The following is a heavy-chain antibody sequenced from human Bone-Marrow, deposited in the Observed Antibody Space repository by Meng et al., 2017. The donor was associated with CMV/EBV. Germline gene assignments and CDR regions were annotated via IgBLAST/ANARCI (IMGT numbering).Heavy chain of an antibody. CDR1: GGTFSSYA. D-gene: IGHD3-22*01. J-gene: IGHJ4*02. CDR3: AREGQYYYDSSGSFDY. V-gene: IGHV1-69*05. CDR2: IIPILGTA. Sequence: SVKVSCKASGGTFSSYAISWVRQAPGQGLEWMGGIIPILGTANYAQKFQGRVTITTDESTSTAYMELSSLRSEATAVDYCAREGQYYYDSSGSFDYWGQGTLVTVSS.